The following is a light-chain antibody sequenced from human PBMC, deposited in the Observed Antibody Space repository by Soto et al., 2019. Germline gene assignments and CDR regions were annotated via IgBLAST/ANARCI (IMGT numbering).Light chain of an antibody. Sequence: QSVLTQPPSASGAPGQSVTISCTGTKNDIGVYDFVSWYQQHPGKAPRLIIYEVVQRPSGVPDRFSGSKSGNTASLTVSGLQAADDADYYYYSYAGENLYVFGTGTKVTVL. CDR1: KNDIGVYDF. CDR2: EVV. V-gene: IGLV2-8*01. J-gene: IGLJ1*01. CDR3: YSYAGENLYV.